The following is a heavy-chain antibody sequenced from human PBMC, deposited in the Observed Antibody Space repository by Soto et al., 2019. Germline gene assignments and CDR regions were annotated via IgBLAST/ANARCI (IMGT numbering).Heavy chain of an antibody. V-gene: IGHV4-61*03. CDR1: GGSVSRDSYY. Sequence: QVQLRESDPGLVKPSETLSLTCTVSGGSVSRDSYYWSWIRQPPGKGLEWIGYISNSGSTKYNPSRGNRGTIPIETSKNPLFLKMSSVTAAETAVYYRARATYYHERQVDHWGQGNLVTVSP. J-gene: IGHJ5*02. CDR3: ARATYYHERQVDH. CDR2: ISNSGST. D-gene: IGHD3-22*01.